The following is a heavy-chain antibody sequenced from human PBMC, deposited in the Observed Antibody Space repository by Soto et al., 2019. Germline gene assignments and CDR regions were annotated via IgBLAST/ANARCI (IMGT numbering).Heavy chain of an antibody. CDR1: GYTFTSYD. CDR2: FDPEDGET. D-gene: IGHD3-22*01. CDR3: ATNYYDSSGYYNFDY. V-gene: IGHV1-24*01. Sequence: GASVKVSCKASGYTFTSYDINWVRQAPGKGLEWMGGFDPEDGETIYAQKFQGRVTMTEDTKTDTAYMELSSLRSEDTAVYYCATNYYDSSGYYNFDYWGQGTLVTVSS. J-gene: IGHJ4*02.